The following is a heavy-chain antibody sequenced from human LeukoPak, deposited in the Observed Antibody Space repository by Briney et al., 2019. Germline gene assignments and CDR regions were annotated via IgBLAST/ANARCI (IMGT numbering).Heavy chain of an antibody. Sequence: GESLQISCQGSGYSFTTFWVAWVRQMPGKGLEWLGIIYPGDSDTRYNPSFQGQVTFSADKSISTAYLQWSSLKASDTAMYYCASLRSYSDAFDIWGRGTVVTVSS. V-gene: IGHV5-51*01. J-gene: IGHJ3*02. CDR2: IYPGDSDT. CDR1: GYSFTTFW. D-gene: IGHD2-21*01. CDR3: ASLRSYSDAFDI.